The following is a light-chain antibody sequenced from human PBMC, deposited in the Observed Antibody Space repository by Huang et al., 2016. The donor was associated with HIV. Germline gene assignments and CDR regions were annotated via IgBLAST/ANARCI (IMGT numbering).Light chain of an antibody. CDR3: QQTYTGVT. V-gene: IGKV1-39*01. Sequence: DIQMTQSPSSLSASVGDRVTITCRASQSINTYLNWFQQKPGKAPKVLISAASTLQSGVPSRFSGGGSGTHFTLTITSLQPADFATYYCQQTYTGVTFGQGTKVEIK. J-gene: IGKJ1*01. CDR2: AAS. CDR1: QSINTY.